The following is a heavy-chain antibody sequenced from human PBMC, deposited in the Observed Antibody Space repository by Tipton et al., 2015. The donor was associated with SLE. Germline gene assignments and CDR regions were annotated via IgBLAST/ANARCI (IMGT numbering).Heavy chain of an antibody. CDR3: ARDPPRDAFDI. J-gene: IGHJ3*02. V-gene: IGHV3-43*01. CDR1: GFTFDDYT. Sequence: GSLRLSCAASGFTFDDYTMHWVRQAPGKGLEWVSLISWDGGSTYYADSVKGRFTISRDNSKNSLYLQMNSLRAEDTAVYYCARDPPRDAFDIWGQGTMVTVSS. CDR2: ISWDGGST.